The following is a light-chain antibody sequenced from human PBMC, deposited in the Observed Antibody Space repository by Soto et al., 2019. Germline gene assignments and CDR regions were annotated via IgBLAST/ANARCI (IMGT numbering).Light chain of an antibody. V-gene: IGKV3-15*01. J-gene: IGKJ1*01. CDR1: QNIGSN. CDR2: GAS. Sequence: PVTLSVSPGERATLSCRASQNIGSNLAWYQQKPGQAPRLLIYGASTRATGIPARFSGSGSGTEFTLTISSLQSEDVAVYYCQQYNNWPRTFGQGTKVDI. CDR3: QQYNNWPRT.